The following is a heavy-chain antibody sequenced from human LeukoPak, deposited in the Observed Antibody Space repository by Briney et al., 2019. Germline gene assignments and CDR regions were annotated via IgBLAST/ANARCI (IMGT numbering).Heavy chain of an antibody. CDR2: ISSSSSTI. D-gene: IGHD3-16*02. V-gene: IGHV3-48*01. CDR3: ARWLGAIAWPYYFDY. Sequence: GGSLRLSCAASGFTFSSYGMTWVRQAPGKGLEWVSYISSSSSTIYYAGSVKGRFTISRDNAKNSLYLQLNSLRAEDTAVYYCARWLGAIAWPYYFDYWGQGTLVTVSS. J-gene: IGHJ4*02. CDR1: GFTFSSYG.